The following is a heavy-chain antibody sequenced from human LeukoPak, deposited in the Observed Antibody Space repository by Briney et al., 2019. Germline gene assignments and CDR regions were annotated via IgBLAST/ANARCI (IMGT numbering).Heavy chain of an antibody. CDR3: GRSYHDDAWAAFDI. V-gene: IGHV4-39*01. Sequence: SETLSLTCTVSGGSISSSSYYWGWIRQPPGKGLEWIGSIYYSGSAYYNPSLKSRVTVSVDTSKNQFSLRLSSVTAADTAVYYCGRSYHDDAWAAFDIWGQGTVVTISS. J-gene: IGHJ3*02. D-gene: IGHD3-16*01. CDR1: GGSISSSSYY. CDR2: IYYSGSA.